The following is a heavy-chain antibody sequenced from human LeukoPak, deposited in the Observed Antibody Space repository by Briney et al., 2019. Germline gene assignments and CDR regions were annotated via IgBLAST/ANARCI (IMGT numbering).Heavy chain of an antibody. V-gene: IGHV3-21*01. CDR3: ARVGIGGSYPLDY. CDR1: GFTFSTYS. J-gene: IGHJ4*02. CDR2: ISSSSSYI. Sequence: PGGSLRLSCAASGFTFSTYSMNWVRQAPGKGLEWVSSISSSSSYIYYADSVKGRFTISRDNAKNSLYLQMNSLRAEDTAVYYCARVGIGGSYPLDYWGQGTLVTVSS. D-gene: IGHD1-26*01.